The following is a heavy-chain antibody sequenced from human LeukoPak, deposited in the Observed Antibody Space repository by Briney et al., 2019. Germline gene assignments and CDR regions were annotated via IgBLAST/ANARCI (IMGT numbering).Heavy chain of an antibody. CDR1: GFTFSIYA. CDR2: ITSDGST. D-gene: IGHD1-26*01. Sequence: PGGSLRLSCAASGFTFSIYAMSWVRQAPGKGLEWVSVITSDGSTYYADSVKGRFIISRDNSKNALYLQMNSLWAEDTAIYSCARYHPGGTYYFDYWGQGTLVTVSS. V-gene: IGHV3-23*01. CDR3: ARYHPGGTYYFDY. J-gene: IGHJ4*02.